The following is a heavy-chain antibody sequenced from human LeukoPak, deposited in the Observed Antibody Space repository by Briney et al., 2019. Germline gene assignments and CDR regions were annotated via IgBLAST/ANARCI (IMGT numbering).Heavy chain of an antibody. D-gene: IGHD4-17*01. CDR1: GGTFSSYA. CDR3: ATADYGDYVAAGGAFDY. CDR2: IIPIFGTA. J-gene: IGHJ4*02. Sequence: SVTVSCKASGGTFSSYAISWVRQAPGQGLEWMGGIIPIFGTANYAQKFQGRVTITAGESTSTAYMELSSLRSEDTAMYYCATADYGDYVAAGGAFDYWGQGTLVTVSS. V-gene: IGHV1-69*01.